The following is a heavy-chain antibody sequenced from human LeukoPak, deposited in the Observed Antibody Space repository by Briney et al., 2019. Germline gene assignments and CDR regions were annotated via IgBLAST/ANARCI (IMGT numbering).Heavy chain of an antibody. V-gene: IGHV3-64D*06. CDR3: HNGSGSSFDY. D-gene: IGHD3-10*01. Sequence: GGSLRLSCLASGFTFSSYAMHWVRQATAKGLEYVSAISSNGGSTYYADSVKGRFTISRDNSKNTLYLQMRSLIAEDTAVYYCHNGSGSSFDYWGQGTLVTVSS. J-gene: IGHJ4*02. CDR2: ISSNGGST. CDR1: GFTFSSYA.